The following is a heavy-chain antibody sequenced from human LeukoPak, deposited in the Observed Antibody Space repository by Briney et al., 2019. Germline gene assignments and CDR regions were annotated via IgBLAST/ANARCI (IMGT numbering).Heavy chain of an antibody. CDR3: ARGGPGYYGSGSYSGWFDP. V-gene: IGHV1-2*02. CDR2: INLNSGDT. J-gene: IGHJ5*02. Sequence: ASLKVSCKPSGYSFTASYMHWVRQAPGQGLEWVGWINLNSGDTNYAQKFQGRVTITRDTSASTAYMELSSLRSEDTAVYYCARGGPGYYGSGSYSGWFDPWGQGTLVTVSS. D-gene: IGHD3-10*01. CDR1: GYSFTASY.